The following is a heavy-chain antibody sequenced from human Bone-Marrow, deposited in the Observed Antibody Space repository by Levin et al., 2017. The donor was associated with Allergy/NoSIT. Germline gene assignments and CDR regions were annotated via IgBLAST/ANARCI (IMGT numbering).Heavy chain of an antibody. CDR3: APPPHLAAADGVHFDY. V-gene: IGHV3-21*01. CDR2: ISYTSNYI. J-gene: IGHJ4*02. CDR1: GFSFSGYS. D-gene: IGHD6-13*01. Sequence: GGSLRLSCAASGFSFSGYSMNWVRQAPGRGLEWVSSISYTSNYIYYADSVKGRFTISRDNAKNSLYLQMNSLRAEDTAVYYFAPPPHLAAADGVHFDYWGQGTLVTVSS.